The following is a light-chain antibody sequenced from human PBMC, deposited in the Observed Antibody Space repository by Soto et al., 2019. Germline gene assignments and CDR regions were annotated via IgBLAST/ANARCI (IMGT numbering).Light chain of an antibody. CDR3: QQSYSSPRFT. Sequence: DIQMTQSPSSLSASVGDRVTITCRASQSISGHLNWYQHKPGKAPELLIYATSTLHIGVPSRFSGSGSGTDFSLTISSLQSEDFATYYCQQSYSSPRFTFGPGTKVDIK. CDR2: ATS. CDR1: QSISGH. V-gene: IGKV1-39*01. J-gene: IGKJ3*01.